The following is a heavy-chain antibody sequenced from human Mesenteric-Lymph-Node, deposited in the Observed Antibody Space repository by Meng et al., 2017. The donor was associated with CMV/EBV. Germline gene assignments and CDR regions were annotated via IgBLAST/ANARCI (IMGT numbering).Heavy chain of an antibody. D-gene: IGHD3-3*01. CDR1: YTFTGYY. Sequence: YTFTGYYIHWVRQAPGQGLEWMGWINPNSGGTNYAQKFQGRVTMTRDTSISTAYMELSRLRSVDTAVYYCARGAVLRFLEWFGFDPWGQGTLVTVSS. V-gene: IGHV1-2*02. CDR2: INPNSGGT. J-gene: IGHJ5*02. CDR3: ARGAVLRFLEWFGFDP.